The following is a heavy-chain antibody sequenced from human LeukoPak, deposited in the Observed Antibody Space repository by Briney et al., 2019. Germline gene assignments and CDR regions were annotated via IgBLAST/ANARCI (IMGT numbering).Heavy chain of an antibody. CDR1: GGSFSGYY. V-gene: IGHV4-34*01. J-gene: IGHJ5*02. D-gene: IGHD4-11*01. CDR2: INHSGST. CDR3: AKSNAWDWFDP. Sequence: PSETLSLTCAVYGGSFSGYYWSWIRQPPGKGLEWIGEINHSGSTNYNPSLKSRVTISVDTSKNQFSLNLSSVTAADTAVYYCAKSNAWDWFDPWGQGTPVTVSS.